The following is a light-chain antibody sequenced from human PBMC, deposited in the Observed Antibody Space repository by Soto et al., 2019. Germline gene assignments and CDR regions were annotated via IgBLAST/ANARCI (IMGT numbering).Light chain of an antibody. V-gene: IGLV2-14*01. CDR2: EVS. Sequence: QSVLTQPASVSGSPGQSITISCTGTSSDVGGYNYVSWYQQHPGKAPKLMIYEVSNRPSGVSNRFSGSKSGNTASPTISGLQAEDEADYYCSSYTSSSTLVFGTGTKVTVL. CDR1: SSDVGGYNY. J-gene: IGLJ1*01. CDR3: SSYTSSSTLV.